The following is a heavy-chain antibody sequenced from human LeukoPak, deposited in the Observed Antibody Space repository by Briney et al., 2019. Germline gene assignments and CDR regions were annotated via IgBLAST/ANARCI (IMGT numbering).Heavy chain of an antibody. V-gene: IGHV4-4*02. CDR3: ARQSISGSSLSYFDY. J-gene: IGHJ4*02. CDR2: IYDSGST. D-gene: IGHD3-22*01. CDR1: GASISSSYW. Sequence: SGTLSLTCAVSGASISSSYWWSWVRQPPGKGLEWIGNIYDSGSTNYNPSLKSRVTISVDTSKNQCSLKLSSVTAADTAVYYCARQSISGSSLSYFDYWGQGTLVNVSS.